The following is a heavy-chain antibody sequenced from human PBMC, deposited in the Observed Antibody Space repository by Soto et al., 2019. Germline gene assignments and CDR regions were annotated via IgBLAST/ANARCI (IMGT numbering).Heavy chain of an antibody. CDR2: ISGSDGRT. D-gene: IGHD5-18*01. CDR1: GFTFSSYA. V-gene: IGHV3-23*01. Sequence: GGSMKLSSAASGFTFSSYAMSWVRQAPGKGLEWVSAISGSDGRTYSTDSVKGRFTISRDNSRNTAYLQMNSLRVEDTAVYYCAKGVSQYTPLALFDYWGRGTLVTVSS. J-gene: IGHJ4*02. CDR3: AKGVSQYTPLALFDY.